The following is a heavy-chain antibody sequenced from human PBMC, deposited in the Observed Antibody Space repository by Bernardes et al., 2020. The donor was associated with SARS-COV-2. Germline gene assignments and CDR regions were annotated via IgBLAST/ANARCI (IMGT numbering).Heavy chain of an antibody. CDR2: MDLNDDGA. Sequence: GGSLRLSCAASGFNFDIYGLSWGRQIPGKGLEWVSGMDLNDDGAGYADSLQGRFTISRDNAENSQYLQMDSLRAEDTALYYCARDRYCATTNCYNSKSYSHLNYFDSWGHGTQVTVSS. J-gene: IGHJ4*01. D-gene: IGHD2-2*02. CDR1: GFNFDIYG. CDR3: ARDRYCATTNCYNSKSYSHLNYFDS. V-gene: IGHV3-20*04.